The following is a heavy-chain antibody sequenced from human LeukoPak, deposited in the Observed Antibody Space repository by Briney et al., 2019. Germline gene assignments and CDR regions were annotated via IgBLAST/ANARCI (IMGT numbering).Heavy chain of an antibody. V-gene: IGHV1-3*01. Sequence: ASVKVFCKASGYTFTSYAMHWVRQAPGQRLEWMGWINAGNGNTKYSQKFQGRVTITRDTSASTAYMELSSLRSEDTAVYYCARDVMVRGVLPGYWGQGTLVTVSS. CDR2: INAGNGNT. D-gene: IGHD3-10*01. CDR1: GYTFTSYA. J-gene: IGHJ4*02. CDR3: ARDVMVRGVLPGY.